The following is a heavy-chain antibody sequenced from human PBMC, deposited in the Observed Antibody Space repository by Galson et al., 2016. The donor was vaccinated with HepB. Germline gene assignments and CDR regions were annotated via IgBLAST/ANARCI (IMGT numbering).Heavy chain of an antibody. D-gene: IGHD3-10*01. CDR1: GYTFTNYA. CDR2: INTNTGNP. CDR3: AGDYYGSGSYGMDV. V-gene: IGHV7-4-1*02. Sequence: SVKVSCKASGYTFTNYAMNWVRQAPGQGLEWMGWINTNTGNPTYAQGFTGRFVFSLDTSVSTTYLQISSLKPEDTAVYYCAGDYYGSGSYGMDVWGQGTTVTVSS. J-gene: IGHJ6*02.